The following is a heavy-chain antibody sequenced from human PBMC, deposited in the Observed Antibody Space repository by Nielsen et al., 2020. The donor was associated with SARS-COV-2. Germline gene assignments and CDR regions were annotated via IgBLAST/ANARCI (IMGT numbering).Heavy chain of an antibody. J-gene: IGHJ4*02. CDR3: VRERSESYADY. D-gene: IGHD3-16*01. CDR1: GFTLSRYW. CDR2: INNDGSDT. Sequence: GESLKISCAASGFTLSRYWMHWVRQAPGKGLVWVSRINNDGSDTIYADSVKGRFTISRDDAKNTVFLQMNSLRADDAAVYYCVRERSESYADYWGQGALVSVSS. V-gene: IGHV3-74*01.